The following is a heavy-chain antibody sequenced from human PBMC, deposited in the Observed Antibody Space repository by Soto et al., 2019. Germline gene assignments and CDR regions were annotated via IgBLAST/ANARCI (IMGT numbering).Heavy chain of an antibody. CDR3: AHRRRPDCNSPKCYNWFDP. Sequence: SGPTLVNPTQTLTLTCTLSGFSLTTTGVGVGWVRQPPGKALEWLALINWNDDKRYSPSLKSRLTITKDASQNQVVLTMTNMDPVDTATYYCAHRRRPDCNSPKCYNWFDPWGQGILVTVSS. J-gene: IGHJ5*02. D-gene: IGHD2-2*01. CDR2: INWNDDK. CDR1: GFSLTTTGVG. V-gene: IGHV2-5*01.